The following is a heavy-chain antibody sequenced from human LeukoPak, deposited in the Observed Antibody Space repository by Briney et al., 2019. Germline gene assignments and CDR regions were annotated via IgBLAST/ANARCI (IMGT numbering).Heavy chain of an antibody. J-gene: IGHJ4*02. CDR3: ARGSWGSYDYFDY. CDR2: IFFSGSH. Sequence: SETLSLTCTVSGYSVSSSSYYWGWIRQSPEKGLEWFGTIFFSGSHYYNPSLKSRVSISIDTSKNQFSLRLNSVTAADTAVYYCARGSWGSYDYFDYWGQGILVTVSS. V-gene: IGHV4-39*07. CDR1: GYSVSSSSYY. D-gene: IGHD5-12*01.